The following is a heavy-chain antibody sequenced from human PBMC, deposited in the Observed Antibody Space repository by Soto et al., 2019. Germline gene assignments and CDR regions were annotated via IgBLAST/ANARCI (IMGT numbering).Heavy chain of an antibody. J-gene: IGHJ4*02. D-gene: IGHD5-18*01. Sequence: QITLKESGPTLVKPTQTLTLTCTFSEFSLNTRGVGVGWIRQPPGKALEWLALIYWDDDKRYSPSLKSRLTITTDASKNQVVLTMTNMDPVDTATYYCAHTNWEGSYDMSFDFWGQGTLVTVSS. CDR1: EFSLNTRGVG. V-gene: IGHV2-5*02. CDR2: IYWDDDK. CDR3: AHTNWEGSYDMSFDF.